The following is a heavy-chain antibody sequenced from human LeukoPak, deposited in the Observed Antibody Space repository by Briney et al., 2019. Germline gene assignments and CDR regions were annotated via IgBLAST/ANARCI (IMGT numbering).Heavy chain of an antibody. CDR2: ISAYNGKT. Sequence: ASVKVSCKASGYTFTSYGISWVRQAPGQGLEWMRWISAYNGKTNYAQKLQGRVTITTDTSTSTAYMEPRSLRSDDTAVYYCARDSGIVVVNAFDIWGQGTMVTVSS. CDR1: GYTFTSYG. CDR3: ARDSGIVVVNAFDI. J-gene: IGHJ3*02. V-gene: IGHV1-18*01. D-gene: IGHD3-22*01.